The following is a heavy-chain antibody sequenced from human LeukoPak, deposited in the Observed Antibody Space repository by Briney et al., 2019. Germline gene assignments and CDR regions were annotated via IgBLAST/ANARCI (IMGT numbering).Heavy chain of an antibody. CDR3: ASTAPLNYYDSSGYYPPRYY. V-gene: IGHV3-30*04. CDR2: ISYDGSNK. J-gene: IGHJ4*02. D-gene: IGHD3-22*01. Sequence: PGRSLRLSCAASGFTFSSYAMHWVRQAPGKGLEWVAVISYDGSNKYYADSVKGRFTISRDNSKNTLYLQMNSLRAEDTAVYYCASTAPLNYYDSSGYYPPRYYWGQGTLVTVSS. CDR1: GFTFSSYA.